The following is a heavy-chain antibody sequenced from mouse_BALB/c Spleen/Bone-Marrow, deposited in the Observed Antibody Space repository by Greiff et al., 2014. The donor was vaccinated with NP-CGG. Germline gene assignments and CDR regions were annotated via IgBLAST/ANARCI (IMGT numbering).Heavy chain of an antibody. Sequence: EVQLVESGGGLVKPGGSLKLSCAASGFTFSSYAMSWVRQTPEKRLEWVASISSGGSTYYPDSVKGRFTISRDNARNILYLQMSSLRSEDTAMYYCAREVDGWYYFDYWGQGTTLTDSS. V-gene: IGHV5-6-5*01. CDR1: GFTFSSYA. D-gene: IGHD2-3*01. CDR2: ISSGGST. J-gene: IGHJ2*01. CDR3: AREVDGWYYFDY.